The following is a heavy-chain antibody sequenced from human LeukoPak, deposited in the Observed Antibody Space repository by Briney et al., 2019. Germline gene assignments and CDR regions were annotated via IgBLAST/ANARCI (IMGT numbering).Heavy chain of an antibody. J-gene: IGHJ4*02. CDR3: ASVEHDYGDDY. Sequence: PGRSLRLSCAASGFTFSRYAMHWVRQAPGKGLEWVSAISGSGGSTYYADSVKGRFTISRDNSKNTLYLQMNSLRAEDTAVYYCASVEHDYGDDYWGQGTLVTVSS. D-gene: IGHD4-17*01. CDR1: GFTFSRYA. CDR2: ISGSGGST. V-gene: IGHV3-23*01.